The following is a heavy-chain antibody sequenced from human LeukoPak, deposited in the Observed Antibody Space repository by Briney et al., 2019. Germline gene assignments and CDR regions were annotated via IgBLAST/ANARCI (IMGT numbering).Heavy chain of an antibody. D-gene: IGHD3-22*01. Sequence: PSETLSLTCTVSGGSISSGDYYWSWIRQHPGKGLEWIGYIYYSGSTYYNPSLKSRVTISVDTSKNQFSLNLSSVTAADTAVYYCARHLFYYDNSGSKQLGAFDSWGQGTTVTVSS. V-gene: IGHV4-31*03. CDR2: IYYSGST. CDR1: GGSISSGDYY. J-gene: IGHJ3*02. CDR3: ARHLFYYDNSGSKQLGAFDS.